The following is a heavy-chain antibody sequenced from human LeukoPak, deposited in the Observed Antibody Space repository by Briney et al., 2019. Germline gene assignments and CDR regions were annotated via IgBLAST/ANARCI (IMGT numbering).Heavy chain of an antibody. V-gene: IGHV4-61*02. D-gene: IGHD1-26*01. CDR1: RGSISSGNYY. CDR3: ARSSSEELLRPYFDY. Sequence: SETLSLTCTVSRGSISSGNYYWSWIRQPAGKGLEWIGRFHTRGSTNYNPSLKSRVIISVDTSKNQFSLQLNSVTPEDTAVYYCARSSSEELLRPYFDYWGQGTLVTVSS. CDR2: FHTRGST. J-gene: IGHJ4*02.